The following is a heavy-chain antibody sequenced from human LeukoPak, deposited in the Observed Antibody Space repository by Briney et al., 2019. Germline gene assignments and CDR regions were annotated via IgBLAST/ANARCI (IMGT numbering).Heavy chain of an antibody. J-gene: IGHJ1*01. CDR3: ATATQPRGYFLH. CDR1: GYTFTTYS. CDR2: ISVNKGGT. D-gene: IGHD2-2*01. Sequence: VASVKVSCKASGYTFTTYSLAWVRQAPGQSLEWMGWISVNKGGTNYAESFQDSVTLTRDTSTNTAYLELRSLRSDDTAIIYCATATQPRGYFLHWGQGTLVTVSS. V-gene: IGHV1-18*01.